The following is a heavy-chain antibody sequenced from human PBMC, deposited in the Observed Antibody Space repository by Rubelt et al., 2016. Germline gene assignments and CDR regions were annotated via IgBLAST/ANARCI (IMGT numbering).Heavy chain of an antibody. Sequence: PGGSLRLSCAASGFTFSSYAMSWVRQAPGKGLEWVSAISGSGGSTYYADSVKGRFTISRDNAKNSLYLQMNSLRDEDTAVYYCARNRDINYDFWSARWRDYYYGMDVWGQGTTVTVSS. J-gene: IGHJ6*02. CDR3: ARNRDINYDFWSARWRDYYYGMDV. CDR2: ISGSGGST. CDR1: GFTFSSYA. D-gene: IGHD3-3*01. V-gene: IGHV3-23*01.